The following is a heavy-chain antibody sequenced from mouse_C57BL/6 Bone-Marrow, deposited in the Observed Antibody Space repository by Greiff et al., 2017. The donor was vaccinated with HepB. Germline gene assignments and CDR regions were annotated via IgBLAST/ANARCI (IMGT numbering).Heavy chain of an antibody. Sequence: EVQLQQSGEGLVKPGGSLKLSCAASGFTFSSYAMSWVRQTPEKRLEWVAYISSGGDYIYYADTVKGRFTISRDNARNTLYLQMSSLKSEDTAMYYCTRDGLGDSYWGQGTTLTVSS. V-gene: IGHV5-9-1*02. CDR1: GFTFSSYA. D-gene: IGHD2-3*01. CDR2: ISSGGDYI. CDR3: TRDGLGDSY. J-gene: IGHJ2*01.